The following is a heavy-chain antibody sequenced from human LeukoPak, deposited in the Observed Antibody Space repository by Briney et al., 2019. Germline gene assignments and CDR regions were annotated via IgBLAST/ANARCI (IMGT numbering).Heavy chain of an antibody. CDR3: ARVECSSPKGYYYYYMDV. V-gene: IGHV3-53*01. J-gene: IGHJ6*03. CDR1: GFPLSSNY. D-gene: IGHD6-6*01. Sequence: PGGSLSLSCAASGFPLSSNYMSWVRQAPGKGLEGVSVIYSGGSTYYADSVQGRFTISRDNSKNTLYLQMNSLRAEDTAVYYCARVECSSPKGYYYYYMDVWGKGTTVTVSS. CDR2: IYSGGST.